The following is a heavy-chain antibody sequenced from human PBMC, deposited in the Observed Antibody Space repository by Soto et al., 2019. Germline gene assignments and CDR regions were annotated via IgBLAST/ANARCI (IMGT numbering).Heavy chain of an antibody. CDR3: ARGRDWLIPYFFDY. CDR2: IYYNGNT. V-gene: IGHV4-59*01. CDR1: GGSMSTYY. J-gene: IGHJ4*02. Sequence: SETLSLTCTVSGGSMSTYYWSWIRQSPGKGLEWIGYIYYNGNTNYNPSLKSRVTISVDTSKNQFSLKVTSVTASDTAVYFCARGRDWLIPYFFDYWGQGTLVT. D-gene: IGHD3-9*01.